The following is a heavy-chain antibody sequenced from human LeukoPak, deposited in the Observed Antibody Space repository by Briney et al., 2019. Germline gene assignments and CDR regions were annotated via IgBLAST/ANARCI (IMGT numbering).Heavy chain of an antibody. D-gene: IGHD2-2*01. V-gene: IGHV3-48*03. CDR3: ARVLAVLVPAAMDY. CDR2: ISSSGGTK. CDR1: GFTFSSYE. Sequence: GGSLRLSCAASGFTFSSYEMNWVRQAPGKGLEWVSYISSSGGTKNYADSVRGRFTISRDNAKNSLYLQMNSLRAEDTAVYYCARVLAVLVPAAMDYWGQGTLVTVSS. J-gene: IGHJ4*02.